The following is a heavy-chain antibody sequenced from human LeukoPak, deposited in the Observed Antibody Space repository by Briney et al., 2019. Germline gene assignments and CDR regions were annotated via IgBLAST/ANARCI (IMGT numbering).Heavy chain of an antibody. CDR1: GFTFSTQW. D-gene: IGHD5-24*01. CDR3: ARRERWLHPKFDY. Sequence: GSLRLSCEASGFTFSTQWMSWVRQPPGKGLEWIGEINHSGSTNYNPSLKSRVTISVDTSKNQFSLKLSSVTAADTAVYYCARRERWLHPKFDYWGQGTLVTVSS. V-gene: IGHV4-34*01. J-gene: IGHJ4*02. CDR2: INHSGST.